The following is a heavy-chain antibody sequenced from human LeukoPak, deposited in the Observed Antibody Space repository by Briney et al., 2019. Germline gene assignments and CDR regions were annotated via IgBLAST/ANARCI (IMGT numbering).Heavy chain of an antibody. CDR3: ARSITSSWYGDFQH. J-gene: IGHJ1*01. Sequence: SETLSLTCTVPGGSMSGYFWSWIRQPPGKGLEWIGYIYYSGSTNYNPSLKSRVTISVDTSKNQLSLKLSSVTAADTAVYYCARSITSSWYGDFQHWGQGTLVTASS. CDR1: GGSMSGYF. V-gene: IGHV4-59*01. CDR2: IYYSGST. D-gene: IGHD6-13*01.